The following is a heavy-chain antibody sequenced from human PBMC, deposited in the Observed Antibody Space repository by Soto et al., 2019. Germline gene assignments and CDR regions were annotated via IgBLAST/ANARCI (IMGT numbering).Heavy chain of an antibody. Sequence: PSETLSLTCTVSGGSISSGDYYWSWIRQPPGKGLEWIGYIYYSGSSDYNPALQSRPIISVDSSKNQFFLKLSSVTAADTAVYYCVRDNYSDKQFDLWGQGTLVTVSS. CDR3: VRDNYSDKQFDL. J-gene: IGHJ4*02. V-gene: IGHV4-30-4*01. CDR1: GGSISSGDYY. D-gene: IGHD3-22*01. CDR2: IYYSGSS.